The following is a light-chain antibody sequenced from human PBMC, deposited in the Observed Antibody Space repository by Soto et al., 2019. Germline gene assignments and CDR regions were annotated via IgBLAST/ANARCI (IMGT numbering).Light chain of an antibody. CDR3: YSYRGYYTRV. J-gene: IGLJ1*01. V-gene: IGLV2-14*01. CDR1: SSDVGGYNF. CDR2: EVS. Sequence: QSALTQPASVSGSPGQSITISCTGTSSDVGGYNFVSWYQQHPGRAPKLLIYEVSRRPSGVSNRFSGSKSGDTASLTISGLQAEDEADYYCYSYRGYYTRVFGTGTKGTV.